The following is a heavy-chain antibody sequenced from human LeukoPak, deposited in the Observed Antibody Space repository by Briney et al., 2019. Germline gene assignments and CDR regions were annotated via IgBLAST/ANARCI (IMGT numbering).Heavy chain of an antibody. J-gene: IGHJ6*04. D-gene: IGHD5-18*01. CDR1: GFTFSSYS. CDR3: ARVVDTAMANYGMDV. V-gene: IGHV3-21*01. Sequence: GGSLRLSCAASGFTFSSYSMNWVRQAPGKGLEWVSCISSSSSYIYYADSVKGRFTISRDNAKNSLYLQMNSLRAEDTAVYYCARVVDTAMANYGMDVWGKGTTVTVSS. CDR2: ISSSSSYI.